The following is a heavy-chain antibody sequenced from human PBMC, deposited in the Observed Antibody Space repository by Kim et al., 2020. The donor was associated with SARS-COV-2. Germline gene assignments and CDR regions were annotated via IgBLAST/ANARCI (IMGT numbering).Heavy chain of an antibody. CDR3: ARDPPFGELFDPTYNWFDP. D-gene: IGHD3-10*01. CDR1: GGTFSSYT. J-gene: IGHJ5*02. Sequence: SVKVSCKASGGTFSSYTISWVRQAPGQGLEWMGRIIPILGIANYAQKFRGRVTITADKSTSTAYMELSSLRSEDTAVYYCARDPPFGELFDPTYNWFDPWGQGTLVTVSS. V-gene: IGHV1-69*04. CDR2: IIPILGIA.